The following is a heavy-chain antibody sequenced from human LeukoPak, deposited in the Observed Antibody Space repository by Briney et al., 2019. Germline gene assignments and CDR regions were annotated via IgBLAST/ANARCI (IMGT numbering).Heavy chain of an antibody. CDR1: GGTFSSYA. CDR2: IIPILGIA. Sequence: GASVKVSCKASGGTFSSYAISWVRQAPGQGLEWMGRIIPILGIANYAQKLQGRVTMTTDTSTSTAYMELRSLRSDDTAVYYCAREGGRGWYQYYFDYWGQGTLVTVSS. J-gene: IGHJ4*02. V-gene: IGHV1-69*04. CDR3: AREGGRGWYQYYFDY. D-gene: IGHD6-19*01.